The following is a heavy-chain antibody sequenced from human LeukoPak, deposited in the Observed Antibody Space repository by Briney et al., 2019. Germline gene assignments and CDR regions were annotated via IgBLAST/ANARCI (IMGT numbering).Heavy chain of an antibody. D-gene: IGHD1-26*01. J-gene: IGHJ4*02. CDR3: ARAHSGSYYNFDY. CDR1: GGSISSGGYY. Sequence: PSQTLSLTCTVSGGSISSGGYYWSWIRQPPGKGLEWIGYIYHSGSTYYNPSLKSRVTISVDTSKNQFSLKLSSVTAADTAVYYCARAHSGSYYNFDYWGQGTLVTVSS. V-gene: IGHV4-30-2*01. CDR2: IYHSGST.